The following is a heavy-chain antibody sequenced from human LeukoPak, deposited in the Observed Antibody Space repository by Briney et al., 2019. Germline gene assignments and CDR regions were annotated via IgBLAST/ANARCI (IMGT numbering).Heavy chain of an antibody. D-gene: IGHD2-21*01. J-gene: IGHJ4*02. CDR1: GFIFSYYG. V-gene: IGHV3-33*08. Sequence: GGSLRLSCAASGFIFSYYGMHWVRQAPGKGLEWVAVICFDGSNTYYADSLKGRFTISRDNSKNTLYLQMNSLTADDTAVYYCARDPLGVVSYFDYWGQGTLVTVSS. CDR2: ICFDGSNT. CDR3: ARDPLGVVSYFDY.